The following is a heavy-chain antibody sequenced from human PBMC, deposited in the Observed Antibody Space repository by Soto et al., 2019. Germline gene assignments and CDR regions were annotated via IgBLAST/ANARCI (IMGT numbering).Heavy chain of an antibody. CDR3: ARAEYSSSWSPYYYYYGIDV. CDR1: GFTFDSYP. D-gene: IGHD6-13*01. J-gene: IGHJ6*02. CDR2: VSYDGTKE. Sequence: QVQLVESGGGVVQPGRSLRLSCAVSGFTFDSYPMHWVRQAPGKGLEWVAVVSYDGTKEYYADSVKGRFTISRANSKSTLPLQMNTLRADDTAVYYCARAEYSSSWSPYYYYYGIDVWGQGTTVTVSS. V-gene: IGHV3-30*14.